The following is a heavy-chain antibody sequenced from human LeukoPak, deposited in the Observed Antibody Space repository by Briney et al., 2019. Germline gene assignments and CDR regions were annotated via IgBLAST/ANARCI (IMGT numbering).Heavy chain of an antibody. J-gene: IGHJ6*03. CDR1: GFTFSSYG. CDR3: ATHRGDYHYVDV. CDR2: IYYDGSDQ. Sequence: SGGSLRLSCAASGFTFSSYGMHWVRQAPGKGLEWLAMIYYDGSDQSYADSVKGRFTISRDNSKNMLYLQLSSLRAEDSAMYFCATHRGDYHYVDVWGKGTTVSVAS. V-gene: IGHV3-33*08. D-gene: IGHD3-10*01.